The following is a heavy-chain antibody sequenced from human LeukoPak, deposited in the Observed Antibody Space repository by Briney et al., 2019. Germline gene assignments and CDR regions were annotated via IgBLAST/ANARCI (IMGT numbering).Heavy chain of an antibody. CDR3: ARVDTAMVIDY. Sequence: SVKVSCKASGGTFISYAISWVRQAPGQGLEWMGRIIPILGIANYAQKFQGRVTITADKSTSTAYMELSSLRSEDTAVYYCARVDTAMVIDYWGQGTLVTVSS. D-gene: IGHD5-18*01. V-gene: IGHV1-69*04. CDR2: IIPILGIA. CDR1: GGTFISYA. J-gene: IGHJ4*02.